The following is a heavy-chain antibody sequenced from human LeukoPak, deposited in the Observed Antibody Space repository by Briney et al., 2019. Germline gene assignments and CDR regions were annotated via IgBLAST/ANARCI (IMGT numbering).Heavy chain of an antibody. Sequence: GGSLRLSCAASGLTFNNAWMSWVRQAPGKGPEWVGRFKSKTDGGTIDYAAPVKGRFTISRDDSKNTLYLQMNSLRDEDTAVYYCVCRFADFWGQGTLVTVSS. V-gene: IGHV3-15*05. CDR2: FKSKTDGGTI. J-gene: IGHJ4*02. D-gene: IGHD3-3*01. CDR1: GLTFNNAW. CDR3: VCRFADF.